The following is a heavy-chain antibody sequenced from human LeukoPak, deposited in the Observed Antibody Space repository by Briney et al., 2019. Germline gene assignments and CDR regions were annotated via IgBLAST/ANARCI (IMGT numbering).Heavy chain of an antibody. D-gene: IGHD2-2*02. CDR1: GFTFSGYL. V-gene: IGHV3-7*03. J-gene: IGHJ4*02. Sequence: PGGSLRLSCAASGFTFSGYLMSWVRQAPGKGLEWVANIKQDGSEKYYVDSVKGRFTISRDNAKNSLYLQMNSLRAEDTAMYYCARDSSIPYWGQGTLVTVSS. CDR3: ARDSSIPY. CDR2: IKQDGSEK.